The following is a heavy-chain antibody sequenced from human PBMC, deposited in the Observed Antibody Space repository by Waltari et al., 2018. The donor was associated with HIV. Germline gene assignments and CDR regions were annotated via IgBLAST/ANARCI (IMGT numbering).Heavy chain of an antibody. J-gene: IGHJ1*01. D-gene: IGHD3-22*01. V-gene: IGHV1-18*01. CDR1: GYTFTSYG. CDR2: SSAYNGNT. CDR3: ARDLSDYYDSSGRGYFQH. Sequence: QVQLVQSGAEVKKPGASVKVSCKASGYTFTSYGISWVRQAPGQGLEWMGWSSAYNGNTNYAQKLQGRITMTTDTSTSTAYMELRSLRSDDTAVYYCARDLSDYYDSSGRGYFQHWGQGTLVTVSS.